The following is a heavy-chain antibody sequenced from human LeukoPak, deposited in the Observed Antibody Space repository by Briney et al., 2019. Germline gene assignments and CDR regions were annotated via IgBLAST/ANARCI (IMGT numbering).Heavy chain of an antibody. Sequence: PGGPLRLSCAASGFTFSSYAMSWVRQAPGKGLEWVSAISGSGGSTYYADSVKGRFTISRDNSKNTLYLQMNSLRAEDTAVYYCAKDVPTGAPYYYGSGSYYNVDYWGQGTLVTVSS. CDR2: ISGSGGST. V-gene: IGHV3-23*01. D-gene: IGHD3-10*01. CDR3: AKDVPTGAPYYYGSGSYYNVDY. J-gene: IGHJ4*02. CDR1: GFTFSSYA.